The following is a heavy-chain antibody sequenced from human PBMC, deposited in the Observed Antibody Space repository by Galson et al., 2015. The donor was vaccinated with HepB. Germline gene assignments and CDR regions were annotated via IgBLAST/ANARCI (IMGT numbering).Heavy chain of an antibody. CDR3: AREYILDRNFFFDY. CDR1: GFTFRSHG. J-gene: IGHJ4*02. V-gene: IGHV3-33*01. Sequence: SLRLSCAASGFTFRSHGMHWVRQAPGKGLEWVGIIWYDGSDSYYADSVKGRFTISRDNSKNTLSLQMNSLRAEDTAVYYCAREYILDRNFFFDYWGQGTLVTVSS. D-gene: IGHD1-14*01. CDR2: IWYDGSDS.